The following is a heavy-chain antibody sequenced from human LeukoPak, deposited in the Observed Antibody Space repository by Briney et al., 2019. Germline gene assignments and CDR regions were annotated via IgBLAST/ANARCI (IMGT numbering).Heavy chain of an antibody. CDR1: GGSFSGYY. V-gene: IGHV4-34*01. CDR3: ASSRDSSGYYSLLGY. D-gene: IGHD3-22*01. J-gene: IGHJ4*02. CDR2: INHSGST. Sequence: SETLSLTCAVYGGSFSGYYWSWIRQPPGKGLEWIWEINHSGSTNYNPSLKSRVTISVDTSKNQFSLKLSSVTAADTAVYYCASSRDSSGYYSLLGYWGQGTLVTVSS.